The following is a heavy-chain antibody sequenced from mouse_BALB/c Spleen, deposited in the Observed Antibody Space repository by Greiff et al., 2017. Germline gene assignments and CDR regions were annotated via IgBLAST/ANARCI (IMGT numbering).Heavy chain of an antibody. CDR1: GDSITSGY. Sequence: VQLQQSGPSLMKPSQTLSLTCSVTGDSITSGYWNWIRKFPGNKLEYMGYISYSGSTYYNPSLKSRISITRDTSKNQYYLQLNSVTTEDTATYYCARYGGNALSYAMDYWGQGTSVTVSS. D-gene: IGHD1-1*02. CDR2: ISYSGST. V-gene: IGHV3-8*02. CDR3: ARYGGNALSYAMDY. J-gene: IGHJ4*01.